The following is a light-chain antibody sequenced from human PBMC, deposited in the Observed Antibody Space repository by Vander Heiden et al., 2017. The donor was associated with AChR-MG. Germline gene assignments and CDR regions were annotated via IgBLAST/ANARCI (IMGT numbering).Light chain of an antibody. CDR2: LGS. V-gene: IGKV2-28*01. Sequence: DFVMTQSPLSLPVTPGEPATISCRCSQSLLYSNGYNYLDWYLQKPGQSPQILIYLGSNRAPGVPDRFSGSGSGTDFTLKISRVDAEDVGVYYCRQTLQAPLTFGQRTKLEI. CDR3: RQTLQAPLT. CDR1: QSLLYSNGYNY. J-gene: IGKJ2*01.